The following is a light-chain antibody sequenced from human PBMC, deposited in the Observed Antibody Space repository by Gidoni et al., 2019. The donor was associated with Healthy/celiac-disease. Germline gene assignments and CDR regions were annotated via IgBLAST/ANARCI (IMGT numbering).Light chain of an antibody. Sequence: EIVLTPSPGTLSLSPGERATLSCRASQSVSSSYLAWYQQKPGQAPRLLIYGASSRATCIPDRFSGSGSGTDFTLTISRLEPEDFAVYYCQQYGSSPQTFXXXTKVEIK. CDR1: QSVSSSY. CDR2: GAS. CDR3: QQYGSSPQT. J-gene: IGKJ1*01. V-gene: IGKV3-20*01.